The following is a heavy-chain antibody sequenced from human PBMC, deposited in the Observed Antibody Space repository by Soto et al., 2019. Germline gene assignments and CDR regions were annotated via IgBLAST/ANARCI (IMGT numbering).Heavy chain of an antibody. J-gene: IGHJ4*02. CDR3: ARGGDIVVVPAAGGGGYFDY. CDR2: IYYSGST. D-gene: IGHD2-2*01. CDR1: GGSISSYY. V-gene: IGHV4-59*01. Sequence: QVQLQESGPGLVKPSETLSLTCTVSGGSISSYYWSWIRQPPGKGLEWIGYIYYSGSTNYNPSLKSRVTISVDTSKNQFSLKLSSVTAADTAVYYCARGGDIVVVPAAGGGGYFDYWGQGTLVTVSS.